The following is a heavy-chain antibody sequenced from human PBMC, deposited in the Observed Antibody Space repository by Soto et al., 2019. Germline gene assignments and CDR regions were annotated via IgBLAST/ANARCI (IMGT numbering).Heavy chain of an antibody. V-gene: IGHV1-18*04. Sequence: QIQLVQSGAEVKKPGASVKVSCKASGYIFNRYSISWVRQAPGQGLEWMGWISAYDGDTKYAQHLQGRVTLTTETSTSTADMELGDLGSDDTAMYYCARDHAGSGWFRFDCWGQGTLVTVSS. CDR3: ARDHAGSGWFRFDC. CDR1: GYIFNRYS. J-gene: IGHJ4*02. CDR2: ISAYDGDT. D-gene: IGHD6-19*01.